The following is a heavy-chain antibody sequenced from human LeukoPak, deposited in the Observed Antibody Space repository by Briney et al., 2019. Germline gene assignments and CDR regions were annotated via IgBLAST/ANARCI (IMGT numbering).Heavy chain of an antibody. V-gene: IGHV3-23*01. CDR1: GFTFSSYA. Sequence: GGSLRLSCAASGFTFSSYAMSWVRQAPGKGLEWVSAISGSGGSTYYADSVKGRFTISRDNSKNTLYLQMNSLRAEDTAVYYCANQIQRDYFHYWGQGTLVTVSS. CDR3: ANQIQRDYFHY. CDR2: ISGSGGST. D-gene: IGHD6-25*01. J-gene: IGHJ4*02.